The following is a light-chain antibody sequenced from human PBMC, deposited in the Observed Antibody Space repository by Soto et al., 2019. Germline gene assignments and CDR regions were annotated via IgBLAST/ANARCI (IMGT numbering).Light chain of an antibody. J-gene: IGKJ4*01. CDR1: QSVSSY. CDR2: DAS. Sequence: IVLTQSPATLSFSPGEMATLSGRASQSVSSYLAWYQQKPGQAPRLLIYDASNRATGIPARFSGSGSGTDFTLTISSLEPEDFAVYYCQQRSNWPLTFGGGTKVDIK. V-gene: IGKV3-11*01. CDR3: QQRSNWPLT.